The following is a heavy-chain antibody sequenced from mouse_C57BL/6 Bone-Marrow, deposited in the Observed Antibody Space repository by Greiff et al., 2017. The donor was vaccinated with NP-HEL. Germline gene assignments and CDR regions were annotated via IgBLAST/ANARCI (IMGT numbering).Heavy chain of an antibody. D-gene: IGHD1-1*02. CDR3: AIEEVGHDGYWYFDV. J-gene: IGHJ1*03. Sequence: VQLQQPGAELVKPGASVKVSCKASGYTFTSYWMHWVKQRPGQGLEWIGRIHPSDSVPNYNQQFTGTAPLTVDKSSSPASLQLSSLPSEDSAVYYCAIEEVGHDGYWYFDVWGTGTTGTVSS. CDR1: GYTFTSYW. V-gene: IGHV1-74*01. CDR2: IHPSDSVP.